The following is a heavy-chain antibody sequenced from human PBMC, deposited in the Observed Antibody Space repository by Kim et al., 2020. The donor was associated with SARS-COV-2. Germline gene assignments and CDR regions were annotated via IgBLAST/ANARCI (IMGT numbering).Heavy chain of an antibody. D-gene: IGHD3-22*01. Sequence: YAGSVKGRFTISRDKAKNTWYLQMNSLRAEGTAVYDCARDYSDSQWAFEVWGQGTMVTVSS. CDR3: ARDYSDSQWAFEV. V-gene: IGHV3-74*03. J-gene: IGHJ3*01.